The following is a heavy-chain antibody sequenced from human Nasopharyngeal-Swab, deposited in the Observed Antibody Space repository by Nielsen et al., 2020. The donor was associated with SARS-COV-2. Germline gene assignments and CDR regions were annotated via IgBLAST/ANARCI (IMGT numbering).Heavy chain of an antibody. J-gene: IGHJ5*02. V-gene: IGHV1-18*04. CDR2: ISAYNGNT. CDR3: ARDRVAVAGHWFDP. Sequence: ASVKVSCKASGYTFLIFGISWVRQAPGQGLEWMGWISAYNGNTNYAQKLQGRVTMTTDTSTSTAYMELRSLRSDDTAVYYCARDRVAVAGHWFDPWGQGTLVTVSS. CDR1: GYTFLIFG. D-gene: IGHD6-19*01.